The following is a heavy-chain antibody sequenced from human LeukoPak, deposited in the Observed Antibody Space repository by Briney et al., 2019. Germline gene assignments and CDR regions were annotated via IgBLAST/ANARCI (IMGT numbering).Heavy chain of an antibody. V-gene: IGHV1-24*01. Sequence: ASVKVSCKVSGYTLTELSMHWVRQAPGKGLEWMGGFDPEDGETIYAQKFQGRVTMTEDTSTDTAYMELSSLRSEDTAVYYCARGRKGITIFGVVIADIENWFDPWGREPWSPSPQ. J-gene: IGHJ5*02. CDR2: FDPEDGET. CDR3: ARGRKGITIFGVVIADIENWFDP. CDR1: GYTLTELS. D-gene: IGHD3-3*01.